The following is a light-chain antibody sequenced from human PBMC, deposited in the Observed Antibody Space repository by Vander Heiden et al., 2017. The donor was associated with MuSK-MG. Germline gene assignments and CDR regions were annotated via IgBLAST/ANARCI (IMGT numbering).Light chain of an antibody. CDR2: AAS. Sequence: DIQMTQSPSSLSASVGDRVTITCRTSQSISSYLNWYQQKPGKAPKLLIYAASSLQSGVPSRFSRSGSGTDFTLTISSLQPEDFTTYYSQQSVVTPDTFGQGTKVEVK. CDR1: QSISSY. V-gene: IGKV1-39*01. CDR3: QQSVVTPDT. J-gene: IGKJ1*01.